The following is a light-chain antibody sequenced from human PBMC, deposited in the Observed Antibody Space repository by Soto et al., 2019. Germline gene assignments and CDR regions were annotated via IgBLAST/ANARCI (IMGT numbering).Light chain of an antibody. J-gene: IGKJ1*01. CDR2: LAS. CDR1: QSIRTS. V-gene: IGKV1-5*03. CDR3: QKYDSYSRT. Sequence: DIPMTQSPSTLSAFVGDRVTITCRASQSIRTSLAWYQQKPGKAPKLLIYLASSLKSGVPARFSGSGSATEFTLSISSLQPDDFATYYCQKYDSYSRTFGQGTKVEIK.